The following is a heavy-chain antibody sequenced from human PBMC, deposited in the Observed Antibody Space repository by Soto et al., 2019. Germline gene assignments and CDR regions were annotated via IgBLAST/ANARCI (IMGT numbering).Heavy chain of an antibody. V-gene: IGHV4-4*02. Sequence: SETLSLTSAVSGGTISSSNWWSWVRQPPGKGLEWIGEIYHSGSTNYNPSLKSRVTISVDKSKNQFSLKLSSVTAADTAVYYCARSRIVATITGYYYGMDVWGQGTTVTVSS. D-gene: IGHD5-12*01. CDR2: IYHSGST. J-gene: IGHJ6*02. CDR3: ARSRIVATITGYYYGMDV. CDR1: GGTISSSNW.